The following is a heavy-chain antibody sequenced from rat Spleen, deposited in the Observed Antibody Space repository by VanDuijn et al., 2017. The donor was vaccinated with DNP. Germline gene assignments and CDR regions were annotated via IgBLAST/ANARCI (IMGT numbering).Heavy chain of an antibody. Sequence: EVQLVESGGGLVQPGRSLRLSCAASGFTFNNYWMTWIRQVPGKGLEWVASITSSGGSTYYPDSVKGRFTISRDNAKNTLYLQMDSLRSEDTATYYCARHGYGSYYAMDAWGQGTSVTVSS. J-gene: IGHJ4*01. CDR2: ITSSGGST. D-gene: IGHD1-3*01. CDR1: GFTFNNYW. V-gene: IGHV5-31*01. CDR3: ARHGYGSYYAMDA.